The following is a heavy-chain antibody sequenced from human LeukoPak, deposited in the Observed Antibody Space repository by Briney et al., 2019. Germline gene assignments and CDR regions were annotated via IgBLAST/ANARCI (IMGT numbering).Heavy chain of an antibody. D-gene: IGHD1-26*01. CDR2: ISGSNGDT. J-gene: IGHJ4*02. V-gene: IGHV1-18*01. CDR1: GDSFTSYG. Sequence: ASLKLACKPSGDSFTSYGIRCGRQAPGQRLEWMGWISGSNGDTNYAQNLQGRVTLTSDTSTSTAYMELRSLKSDDTAVYYCARGWELDYWGQGTLVTVSS. CDR3: ARGWELDY.